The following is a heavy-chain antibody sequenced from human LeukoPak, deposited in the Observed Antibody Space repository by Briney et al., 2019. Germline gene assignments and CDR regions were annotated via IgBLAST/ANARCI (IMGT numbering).Heavy chain of an antibody. J-gene: IGHJ1*01. CDR2: INPNSGGT. CDR3: AHDEYGTAVSDTEYFQH. D-gene: IGHD6-6*01. Sequence: ASVKVSCKASGYTFTGYYMHWVRQAPGQGLEWMGRINPNSGGTNYAQKFQGRVTMTRDTSISTAYMELSRLRSDDTAVYYCAHDEYGTAVSDTEYFQHWGQGTLVTVSS. CDR1: GYTFTGYY. V-gene: IGHV1-2*06.